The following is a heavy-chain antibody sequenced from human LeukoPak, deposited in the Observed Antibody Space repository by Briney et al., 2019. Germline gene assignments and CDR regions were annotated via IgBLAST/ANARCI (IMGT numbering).Heavy chain of an antibody. CDR1: GYTFTGYY. CDR3: ARLNRRGCSSTSCYGVRYYFDY. V-gene: IGHV1-2*02. CDR2: INPNSGGT. J-gene: IGHJ4*02. D-gene: IGHD2-2*01. Sequence: GASVKVSCKASGYTFTGYYMHWVRQAPGQGLEWMGWINPNSGGTNYAQKFQGRVTMTRDTSISTAYMELSRLRSDDTAVYYCARLNRRGCSSTSCYGVRYYFDYWGQGALVTVSS.